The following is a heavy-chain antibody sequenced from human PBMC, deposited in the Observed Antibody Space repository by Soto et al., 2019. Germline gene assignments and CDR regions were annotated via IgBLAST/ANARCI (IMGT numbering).Heavy chain of an antibody. Sequence: GGSLRLSCAASGFTFSSYWMHWVRQAPGKGLVWVSRINSDGSSTSYADSVKGRFTISRDNAKNTLYLQMNSLRAEDTAVYYCASTVYYGDPPIDYWGQGTLVTVSS. CDR1: GFTFSSYW. J-gene: IGHJ4*02. V-gene: IGHV3-74*01. CDR3: ASTVYYGDPPIDY. D-gene: IGHD4-17*01. CDR2: INSDGSST.